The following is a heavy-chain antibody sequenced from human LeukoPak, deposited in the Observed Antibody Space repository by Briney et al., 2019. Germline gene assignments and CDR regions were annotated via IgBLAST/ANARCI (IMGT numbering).Heavy chain of an antibody. Sequence: SETLSLTCTVSGGSISSYYWSWIRQPPGKGLEWIGEINHSGSTNYNPSLKSRVTISVDTSKNQFSPKLSSVTAADTAVYYCARGGGIVVVPAAISYGFDYWGQGTLVTVSS. CDR3: ARGGGIVVVPAAISYGFDY. CDR1: GGSISSYY. V-gene: IGHV4-34*01. CDR2: INHSGST. D-gene: IGHD2-2*01. J-gene: IGHJ4*02.